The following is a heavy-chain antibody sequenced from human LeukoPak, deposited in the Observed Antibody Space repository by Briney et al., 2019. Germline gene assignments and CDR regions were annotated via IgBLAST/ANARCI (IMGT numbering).Heavy chain of an antibody. Sequence: GASVKVSCKVSGYTLTELSMHWVRQAPGKGLEWMGGFDPEDGETIYAQKFQGRVTITADESTSTAYMELSSLRSEDTAVYYCAREGDYVWGSYRNYFDYWGQGTLVTVSS. V-gene: IGHV1-24*01. CDR1: GYTLTELS. J-gene: IGHJ4*02. CDR2: FDPEDGET. D-gene: IGHD3-16*02. CDR3: AREGDYVWGSYRNYFDY.